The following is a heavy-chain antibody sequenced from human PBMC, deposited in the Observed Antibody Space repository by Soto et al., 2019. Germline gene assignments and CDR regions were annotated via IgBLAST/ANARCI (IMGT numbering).Heavy chain of an antibody. Sequence: PSETLSLTCTVSGGSISSYYWSWIRQPPGKGLEWIGYIYYSGSTNYNPSLKSRVTISVDTSKNQFSLKLSSVTAEDTAVYYCAKGVSQPKEYYFDDWGQGTLVTVSS. V-gene: IGHV4-59*12. CDR1: GGSISSYY. J-gene: IGHJ4*02. D-gene: IGHD2-2*01. CDR2: IYYSGST. CDR3: AKGVSQPKEYYFDD.